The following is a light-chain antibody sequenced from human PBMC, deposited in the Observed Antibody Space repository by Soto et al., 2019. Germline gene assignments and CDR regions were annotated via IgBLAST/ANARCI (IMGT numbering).Light chain of an antibody. CDR2: SAS. CDR3: QQSYSPYT. J-gene: IGKJ2*01. CDR1: QSITTY. Sequence: DIQMTQSPSSLSASVGDRVTITCRASQSITTYLTWYQQKPRKAPKLLIYSASTLERGVPSRFSGSGSGTDFTLTIISLQPEDLATYYCQQSYSPYTFGQGTKLEIK. V-gene: IGKV1-39*01.